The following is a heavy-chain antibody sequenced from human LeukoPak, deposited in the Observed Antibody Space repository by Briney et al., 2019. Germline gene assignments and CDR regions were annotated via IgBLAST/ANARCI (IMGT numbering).Heavy chain of an antibody. CDR2: IYYSGST. Sequence: PSETLSLTCTVSGGSISSSSYYWGWIRQPPGKGLEWIGSIYYSGSTYYNPSLKSRVTISVDTSKNQFSLRLSSVTAADTAVYYCARSGVVENWQWLVDYWGQGTLVTVSS. J-gene: IGHJ4*02. V-gene: IGHV4-39*07. D-gene: IGHD6-19*01. CDR1: GGSISSSSYY. CDR3: ARSGVVENWQWLVDY.